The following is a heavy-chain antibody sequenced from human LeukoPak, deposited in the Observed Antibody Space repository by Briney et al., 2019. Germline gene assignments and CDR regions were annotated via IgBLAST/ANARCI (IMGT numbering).Heavy chain of an antibody. CDR2: ISGSGGST. J-gene: IGHJ4*02. CDR3: AKAQTYYYEY. V-gene: IGHV3-23*01. CDR1: GFTFSSYA. Sequence: GGSLRLSCAASGFTFSSYAVSWVRQATGKGLEWVSAISGSGGSTYYVDSVKGRFTISRDNSKNTLYLQMNSLRAEDTAVYYCAKAQTYYYEYWGQGALVTVSS.